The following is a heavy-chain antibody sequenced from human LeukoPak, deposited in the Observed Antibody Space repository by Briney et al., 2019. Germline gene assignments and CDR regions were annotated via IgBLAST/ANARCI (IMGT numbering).Heavy chain of an antibody. Sequence: TLSLTCTVSGGSISSGGYYWSWIRQHPGKGLEWIGYIYYSGSTYYNPSLKSRVTISVDTSKNQFSLKLSSVTAADTAVYYCARASYSSSWYYFDYWGQGTLVTVSS. D-gene: IGHD6-13*01. V-gene: IGHV4-31*03. CDR3: ARASYSSSWYYFDY. CDR1: GGSISSGGYY. CDR2: IYYSGST. J-gene: IGHJ4*02.